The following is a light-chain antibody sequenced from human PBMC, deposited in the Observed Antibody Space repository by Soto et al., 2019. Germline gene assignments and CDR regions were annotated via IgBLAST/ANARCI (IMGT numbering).Light chain of an antibody. CDR1: SGHSSYA. CDR2: LNSDGSH. V-gene: IGLV4-69*01. Sequence: QPVLTQSPSASASLGASVKLTCTLSSGHSSYAIVWHQQQPDKGPRYLMKLNSDGSHSKGDWIPDRFSGSSSGAERYLTISSLQSEDEADYYCQTWGTGMVFGGGTKVTVL. J-gene: IGLJ2*01. CDR3: QTWGTGMV.